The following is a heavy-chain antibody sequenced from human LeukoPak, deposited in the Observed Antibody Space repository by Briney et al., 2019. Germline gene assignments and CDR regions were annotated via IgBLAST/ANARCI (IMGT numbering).Heavy chain of an antibody. V-gene: IGHV1-2*02. D-gene: IGHD3-22*01. CDR2: INPNSGGT. Sequence: GASVKVSCKASGYTFTGYFIHGVRQAPGQGLEWMGWINPNSGGTNYAENFQGRVTMTRDTSMGTANMELNRLRSDDTAVYYCARDERYDSSGYPFDYWGQGTLVAVSS. CDR1: GYTFTGYF. J-gene: IGHJ4*02. CDR3: ARDERYDSSGYPFDY.